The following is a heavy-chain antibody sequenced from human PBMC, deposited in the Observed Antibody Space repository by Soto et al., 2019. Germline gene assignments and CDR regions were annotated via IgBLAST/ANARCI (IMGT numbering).Heavy chain of an antibody. D-gene: IGHD5-12*01. Sequence: QVQLVQSGAEVRQPASSVKVSCKTSGATFSSYAITWVRQAPGLGLEGRGGIVPTVDTSTYAQKFQGRVTITADKFTNTVYMELSSLRSDDTAVYYCVRVVAIPGYPDNWGQGTLVTVSS. J-gene: IGHJ4*02. CDR1: GATFSSYA. CDR3: VRVVAIPGYPDN. V-gene: IGHV1-69*14. CDR2: IVPTVDTS.